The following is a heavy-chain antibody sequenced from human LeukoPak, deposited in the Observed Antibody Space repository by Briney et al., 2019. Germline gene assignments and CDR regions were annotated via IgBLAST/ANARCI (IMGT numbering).Heavy chain of an antibody. J-gene: IGHJ2*01. CDR3: ARGAAAANPSYWYFDL. CDR2: IWFDGSNK. D-gene: IGHD6-13*01. V-gene: IGHV3-33*01. Sequence: PGGSLRLSCTASGFTFNSYGIHWVRQAPGKGLEWVTVIWFDGSNKYYADFVKGRFTISRDNSKNTLYLQMNSLRAEDTAVYHCARGAAAANPSYWYFDLWGRGTLVTVSS. CDR1: GFTFNSYG.